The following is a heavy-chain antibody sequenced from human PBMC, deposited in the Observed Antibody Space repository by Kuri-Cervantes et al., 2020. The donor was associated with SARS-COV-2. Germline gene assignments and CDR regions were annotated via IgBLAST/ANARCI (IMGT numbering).Heavy chain of an antibody. CDR2: ISSDAVNT. Sequence: GEFLKISCSASGFFLSAYTLHWVRQAPGKGLEYVSAISSDAVNTYYANSVKGRFTISRGFSKNTLYLQMTNLTTEDTAVYYCVRAYSTGWLVGSYYFDSWGQGTLVTVSS. CDR3: VRAYSTGWLVGSYYFDS. CDR1: GFFLSAYT. D-gene: IGHD6-19*01. J-gene: IGHJ4*02. V-gene: IGHV3-64D*06.